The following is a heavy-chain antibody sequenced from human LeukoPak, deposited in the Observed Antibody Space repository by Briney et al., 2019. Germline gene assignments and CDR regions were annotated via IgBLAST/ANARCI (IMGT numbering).Heavy chain of an antibody. Sequence: QPGGSLRLSCAVSGFRISYNYMNWVRQAAGKGLEWISVIYSAGDSYYGDAVKGRFIISKDNSKNTVYLQMNRLRPEDTAVYYCASHYCSAGSCYFDGWGQGTLVTVSS. CDR2: IYSAGDS. CDR3: ASHYCSAGSCYFDG. D-gene: IGHD2-8*02. CDR1: GFRISYNY. V-gene: IGHV3-53*01. J-gene: IGHJ4*02.